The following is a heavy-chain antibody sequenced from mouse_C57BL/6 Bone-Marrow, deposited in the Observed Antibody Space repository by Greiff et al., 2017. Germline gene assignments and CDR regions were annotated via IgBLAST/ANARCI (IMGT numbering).Heavy chain of an antibody. CDR3: ARSFSY. J-gene: IGHJ3*01. CDR2: IDPSDSET. CDR1: GYIFTSYW. Sequence: QVQLQQPGAELVRPGSSVKLSCKASGYIFTSYWMHWVKQRPIQGLEWIGNIDPSDSETHYTQKFKDKATLTVDKSSSTAYMQLSSLTSEDSAVYYCARSFSYWGQGTLVTVSA. V-gene: IGHV1-52*01.